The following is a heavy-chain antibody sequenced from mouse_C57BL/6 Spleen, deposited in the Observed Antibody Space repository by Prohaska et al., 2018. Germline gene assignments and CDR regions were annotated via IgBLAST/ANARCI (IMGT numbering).Heavy chain of an antibody. V-gene: IGHV1-69*01. D-gene: IGHD3-3*01. J-gene: IGHJ2*01. CDR2: IDPSDSYT. CDR3: ARRGPDPFDY. Sequence: QVQLQQPGAELVMPGASVKLSCKASGYTFTSYWMHWVKQRPGQGLEWIGEIDPSDSYTNYNQKFKGKATLTVDKSSSTAYMQLSSLTSEDSAVYYCARRGPDPFDYWGQGTTLTVSS. CDR1: GYTFTSYW.